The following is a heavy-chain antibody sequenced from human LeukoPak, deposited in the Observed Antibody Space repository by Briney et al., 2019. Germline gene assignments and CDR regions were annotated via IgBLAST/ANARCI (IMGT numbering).Heavy chain of an antibody. J-gene: IGHJ4*02. Sequence: ASVKVSCKASGYTFTSYAMNWVRQAPGQGLEWMGWINTNTGNPTYAQGFTGRFVFSLDTSVSTAYLQISSLKAEDTAVYYCARGRRPKTPQTQYSGYGAGYWGQGTLVTVSS. D-gene: IGHD5-12*01. V-gene: IGHV7-4-1*02. CDR2: INTNTGNP. CDR3: ARGRRPKTPQTQYSGYGAGY. CDR1: GYTFTSYA.